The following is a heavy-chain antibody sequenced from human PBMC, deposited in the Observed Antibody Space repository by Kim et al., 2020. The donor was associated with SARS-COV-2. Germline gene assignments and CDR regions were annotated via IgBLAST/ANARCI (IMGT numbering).Heavy chain of an antibody. CDR2: IYYSGST. J-gene: IGHJ3*01. CDR3: ARPYYDILTGYYPYAFDL. V-gene: IGHV4-59*08. Sequence: SETLSLTCTVSGGSISSYYWSWIRQPPGKGLEWIGYIYYSGSTNYNPSLKSRVTISVDTSKNQFSLKLSSVTAADTAVYYCARPYYDILTGYYPYAFDLWGQGTMVTVSS. D-gene: IGHD3-9*01. CDR1: GGSISSYY.